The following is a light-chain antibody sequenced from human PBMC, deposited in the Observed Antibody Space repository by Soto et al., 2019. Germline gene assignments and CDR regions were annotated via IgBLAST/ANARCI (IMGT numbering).Light chain of an antibody. J-gene: IGKJ4*01. CDR3: QQYNNRPH. CDR2: GAS. CDR1: QSVSSN. V-gene: IGKV3-15*01. Sequence: EIVMTQSAATLSVSPGERATLSCRASQSVSSNLAWYQQKPGQAPRLLIYGASTRATGIPARFSGSGSGTEFTLTISSLQSEDFAVYNCQQYNNRPHFGEGTKVDI.